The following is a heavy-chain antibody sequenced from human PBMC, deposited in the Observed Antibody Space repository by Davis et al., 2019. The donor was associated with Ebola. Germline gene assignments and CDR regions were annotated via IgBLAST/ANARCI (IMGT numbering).Heavy chain of an antibody. CDR3: ARDGRSYYDSSGYFHFDY. CDR2: ISAYNGNT. D-gene: IGHD3-22*01. J-gene: IGHJ4*02. V-gene: IGHV1-18*01. CDR1: GYTFTSYG. Sequence: ASVTVSCKASGYTFTSYGISWVRQAPGQGLEWMGWISAYNGNTNYAQKLQGRVTMTTDTSTSTAYMELRSLRSDDTAVYYCARDGRSYYDSSGYFHFDYWGQGTLVTVSS.